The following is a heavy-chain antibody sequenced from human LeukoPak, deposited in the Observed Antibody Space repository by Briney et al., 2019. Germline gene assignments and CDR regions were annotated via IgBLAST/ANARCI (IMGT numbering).Heavy chain of an antibody. Sequence: SETLSLTCTVSGGSISSYYWSWIRQPPGEGLEWIGYIYYSGSTNYNPSLKSRVTISVDTSKNQFSLKLSSVTAADTAVYYCARGRSRGGSYYVYWGQGTLVTVSS. CDR3: ARGRSRGGSYYVY. V-gene: IGHV4-59*01. CDR1: GGSISSYY. J-gene: IGHJ4*02. CDR2: IYYSGST. D-gene: IGHD1-26*01.